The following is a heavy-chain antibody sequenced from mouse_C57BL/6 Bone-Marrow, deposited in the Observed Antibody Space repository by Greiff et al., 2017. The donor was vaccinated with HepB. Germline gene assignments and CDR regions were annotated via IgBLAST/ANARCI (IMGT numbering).Heavy chain of an antibody. CDR3: ARDSNYVGRYFDV. CDR2: ISSGSSTI. D-gene: IGHD2-5*01. CDR1: GFTFSDYG. Sequence: QVVESGGGLVKPGGSLKLSCAASGFTFSDYGMHWVRQAPEKGLEWVAYISSGSSTIYYADTVKGRFTISRDNAKNTLFLQMTSLRSEDTAMYYCARDSNYVGRYFDVWGTGTTVTVSS. J-gene: IGHJ1*03. V-gene: IGHV5-17*01.